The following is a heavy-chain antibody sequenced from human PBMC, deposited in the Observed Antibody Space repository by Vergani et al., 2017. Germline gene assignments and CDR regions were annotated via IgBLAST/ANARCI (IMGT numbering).Heavy chain of an antibody. CDR1: GFTFSSYG. CDR3: AKVMVRGKPGYGMDV. J-gene: IGHJ6*02. CDR2: ISYDGSNK. D-gene: IGHD3-10*01. Sequence: QVQLVESGGGVVQPGRSLRLSCAASGFTFSSYGMHWVRQAPGKGLEWVAVISYDGSNKYYADSVKGRFTISRDNSKNTLYLQMNSLRAEDTAVYYCAKVMVRGKPGYGMDVWGQGP. V-gene: IGHV3-30*18.